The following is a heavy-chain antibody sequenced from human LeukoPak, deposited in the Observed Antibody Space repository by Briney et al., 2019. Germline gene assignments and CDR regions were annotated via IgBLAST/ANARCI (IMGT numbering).Heavy chain of an antibody. CDR2: IRYDGSNK. V-gene: IGHV3-30*02. CDR1: GFTFSTYA. Sequence: PGGSLRLSCAASGFTFSTYAMSWVRQAPGKGLEWVAFIRYDGSNKYYADSVKGRFTISRDNSKNTLYLQMNSLRAEDTAVYYCAKGLGGSYLQYFQHWGQGTLVTVSS. CDR3: AKGLGGSYLQYFQH. D-gene: IGHD1-26*01. J-gene: IGHJ1*01.